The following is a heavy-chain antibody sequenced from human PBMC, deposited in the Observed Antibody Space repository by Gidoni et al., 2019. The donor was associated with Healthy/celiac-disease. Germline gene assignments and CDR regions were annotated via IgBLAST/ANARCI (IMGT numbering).Heavy chain of an antibody. J-gene: IGHJ4*02. V-gene: IGHV3-48*03. D-gene: IGHD3-9*01. CDR1: GFTFSRYE. CDR2: ISSSGSTI. Sequence: EVQLVESGGGLVQPGGSLRLSCAASGFTFSRYEMNWVRQAPGKGLEWVSYISSSGSTIYYADSVKGRFTISRDNAKNSLYLQMNSLRAEDTAVDYCASRSVRYFDWFGHTSHFDYWGQGTLVTVSS. CDR3: ASRSVRYFDWFGHTSHFDY.